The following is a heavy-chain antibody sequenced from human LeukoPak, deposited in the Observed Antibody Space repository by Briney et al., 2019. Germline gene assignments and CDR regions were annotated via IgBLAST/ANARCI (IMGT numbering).Heavy chain of an antibody. D-gene: IGHD2-2*01. CDR3: ARGAYQPLSSNWFDP. Sequence: GGSLRLSCAASGFTFSSYSINWVRQAPGKGLEWVSSISSSSSYIYYTDSLKGRFTISRDNAKNSLSLHMNSLRAEDTAVYYCARGAYQPLSSNWFDPWGQGTLVTVSS. CDR1: GFTFSSYS. V-gene: IGHV3-21*01. J-gene: IGHJ5*02. CDR2: ISSSSSYI.